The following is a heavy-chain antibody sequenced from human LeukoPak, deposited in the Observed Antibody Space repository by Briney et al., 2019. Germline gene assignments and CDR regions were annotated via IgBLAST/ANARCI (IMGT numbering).Heavy chain of an antibody. Sequence: GSLRLSCAASGFTFSSYGMHWVRQAPGKGLEWVAVIWYDGSNKYYADSVKGRFTISRDNSKNTLYLQMNSLRAEDTAVYYCARDLTFGGVAYYYYYYGMDVWGQGTTVTVSS. CDR1: GFTFSSYG. V-gene: IGHV3-33*01. D-gene: IGHD3-16*01. J-gene: IGHJ6*02. CDR2: IWYDGSNK. CDR3: ARDLTFGGVAYYYYYYGMDV.